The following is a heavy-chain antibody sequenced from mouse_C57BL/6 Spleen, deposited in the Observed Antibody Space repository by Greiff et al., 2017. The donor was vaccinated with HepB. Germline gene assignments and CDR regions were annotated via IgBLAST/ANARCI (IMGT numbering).Heavy chain of an antibody. J-gene: IGHJ2*01. CDR1: GYAFSSSW. CDR3: ARLYPPFYLDY. V-gene: IGHV1-82*01. CDR2: IYPGDGDT. D-gene: IGHD5-1-1*01. Sequence: QVQLQQSGPELVKPGASVKISCKASGYAFSSSWMNWVKQRPGKGLEWIGRIYPGDGDTNYNGKFKGKATLTADKSSSTAYMQLSSLTSEDSAVYFCARLYPPFYLDYWGQGTTLTVSS.